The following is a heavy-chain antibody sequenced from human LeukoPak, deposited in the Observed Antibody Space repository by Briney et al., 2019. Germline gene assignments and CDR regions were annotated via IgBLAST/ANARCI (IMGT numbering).Heavy chain of an antibody. V-gene: IGHV4-61*09. D-gene: IGHD6-13*01. CDR1: GDSISSNSFY. CDR3: AREARDSSLKPMFLQH. CDR2: IYFSGST. Sequence: SETLSLTCTVSGDSISSNSFYWTWIRQPAGKGLEWVGHIYFSGSTNYNPSLKSRVTISVDTSKNQFSLKLRSVTAADTAVYYCAREARDSSLKPMFLQHWGQGTLVTVSS. J-gene: IGHJ1*01.